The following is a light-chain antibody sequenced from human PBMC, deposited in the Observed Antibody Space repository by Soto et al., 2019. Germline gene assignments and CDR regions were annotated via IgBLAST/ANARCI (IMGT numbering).Light chain of an antibody. CDR2: AAS. V-gene: IGKV1-39*01. CDR3: QQSYSTPIT. Sequence: DIQMTQSPSSLSASVGDRVTITCRASQSISSYLNWYQQKPGKAPKLLIYAASSLQSGVPSRFSGSGSRTDFTLTISSLQPEDFATYYCQQSYSTPITFGGGTKVEIK. CDR1: QSISSY. J-gene: IGKJ4*01.